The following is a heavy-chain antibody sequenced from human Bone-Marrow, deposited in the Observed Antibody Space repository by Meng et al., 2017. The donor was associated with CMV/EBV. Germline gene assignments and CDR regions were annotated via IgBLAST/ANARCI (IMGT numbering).Heavy chain of an antibody. J-gene: IGHJ6*01. V-gene: IGHV5-51*01. CDR3: AGQRWTSYYFYGMDV. Sequence: KVSCKGSGYSFTSYWIGWVRQMPGKGLEWMGIIYPGDSDTRYIMSFQGKVTISADKSTSTAYLQWSSLKASDTAMYYCAGQRWTSYYFYGMDVWGQGTTVTGSS. D-gene: IGHD5-24*01. CDR2: IYPGDSDT. CDR1: GYSFTSYW.